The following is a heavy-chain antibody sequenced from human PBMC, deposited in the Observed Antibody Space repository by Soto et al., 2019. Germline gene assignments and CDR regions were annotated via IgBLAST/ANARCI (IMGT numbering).Heavy chain of an antibody. CDR1: GDSVSINSAA. CDR3: AREKQWLRNYYYGMDV. D-gene: IGHD6-19*01. CDR2: TYYRSKWYN. V-gene: IGHV6-1*01. J-gene: IGHJ6*02. Sequence: SQTLSLTCAISGDSVSINSAAWNLIRQSPSRGLEWLGRTYYRSKWYNDYAVSVKSRITINPDTSKNQFSLQLNSVTPEDTAVYYCAREKQWLRNYYYGMDVWGQGTTVTVSS.